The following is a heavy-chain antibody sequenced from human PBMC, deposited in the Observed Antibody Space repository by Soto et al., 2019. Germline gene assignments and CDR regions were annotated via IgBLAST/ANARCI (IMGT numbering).Heavy chain of an antibody. J-gene: IGHJ6*02. CDR3: TTDWKIPRVSYYYYGMDD. CDR1: GFTFSNAW. CDR2: IKSKTDGGTT. V-gene: IGHV3-15*01. D-gene: IGHD1-1*01. Sequence: PGGSLRLSCAASGFTFSNAWMSWVRQAPGKGLEWVGRIKSKTDGGTTDYAAPVKGRFTISRDDSKNTLYLQMNSLKTEDTAVYYCTTDWKIPRVSYYYYGMDDWGQGTTVTVSS.